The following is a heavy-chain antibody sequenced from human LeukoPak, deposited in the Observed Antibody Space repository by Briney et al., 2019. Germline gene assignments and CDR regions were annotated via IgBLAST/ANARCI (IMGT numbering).Heavy chain of an antibody. J-gene: IGHJ5*02. CDR3: ARDSNVGINP. CDR2: INPNSGGT. Sequence: ASAKVSCMASGYTFTGYYMHWVRQAPGQGLEWMGRINPNSGGTNYAQKFQGRVTMTRDTSISTAYMELSRLRSDDTAVYYCARDSNVGINPWGQGTLVTVSS. V-gene: IGHV1-2*06. CDR1: GYTFTGYY. D-gene: IGHD1-14*01.